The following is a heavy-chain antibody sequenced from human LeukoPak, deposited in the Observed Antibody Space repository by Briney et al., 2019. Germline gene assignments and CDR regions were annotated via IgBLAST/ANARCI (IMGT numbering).Heavy chain of an antibody. CDR2: IWYDGSNK. J-gene: IGHJ6*02. CDR3: ARDSPGGGTYGMDV. V-gene: IGHV3-33*01. CDR1: GFTFSSYG. D-gene: IGHD2-15*01. Sequence: PGRSLRLSCAASGFTFSSYGMHWVRQAPGKGLEWVAVIWYDGSNKYYADSVKGRFTISRDNSKNTPYLQMNSLRAEDTAVYYCARDSPGGGTYGMDVWGQGTTVTVSS.